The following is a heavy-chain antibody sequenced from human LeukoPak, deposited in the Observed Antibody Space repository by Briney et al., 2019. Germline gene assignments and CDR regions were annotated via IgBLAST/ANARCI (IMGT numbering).Heavy chain of an antibody. CDR2: ISYSGST. CDR1: GGSINSNNYF. D-gene: IGHD6-6*01. Sequence: SETLSLTCTVSGGSINSNNYFWGWFRQPPGKGLEWIGSISYSGSTYYNPSVQSRVTISEDTSRNQFFLKLTSLTAADTAVFYCARRSSSSGYYYYMDVWGKGTTVTVSS. J-gene: IGHJ6*03. CDR3: ARRSSSSGYYYYMDV. V-gene: IGHV4-39*01.